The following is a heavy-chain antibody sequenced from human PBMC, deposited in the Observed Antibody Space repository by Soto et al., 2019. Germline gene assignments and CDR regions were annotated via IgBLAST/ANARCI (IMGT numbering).Heavy chain of an antibody. D-gene: IGHD5-18*01. Sequence: QAQLVESGGGVVQPGRSLRLSCAASGFAFSSYGMHWVRQAPGTGLEWVAVISYDGSLQHYADSVKGRFTISRDNSKNMVLLQMSSLRAEDTAVYYWVSDRGYGHASVPYSWGQGTLVSVSP. CDR1: GFAFSSYG. V-gene: IGHV3-30*03. J-gene: IGHJ4*02. CDR3: VSDRGYGHASVPYS. CDR2: ISYDGSLQ.